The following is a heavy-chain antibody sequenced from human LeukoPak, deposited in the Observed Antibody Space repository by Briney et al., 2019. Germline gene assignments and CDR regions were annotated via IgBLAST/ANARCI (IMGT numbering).Heavy chain of an antibody. CDR2: ISGSGGST. CDR3: AKDPRVGSRVATPCH. D-gene: IGHD5-24*01. CDR1: GFIFSSYA. V-gene: IGHV3-23*01. J-gene: IGHJ4*02. Sequence: GGSLRLSCAASGFIFSSYAMSWVRQAPGKGLEWVSTISGSGGSTYYADSVKGRFTISRDNSKSTLFLQMNSLRAEDTAVYYCAKDPRVGSRVATPCHWGQGTLVTVSS.